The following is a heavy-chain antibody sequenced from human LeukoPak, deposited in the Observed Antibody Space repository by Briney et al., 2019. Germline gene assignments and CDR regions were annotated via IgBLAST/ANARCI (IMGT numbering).Heavy chain of an antibody. J-gene: IGHJ4*02. D-gene: IGHD6-19*01. V-gene: IGHV3-9*03. Sequence: GRSLRLSCGASGFTFDDYAMHWVRQAPGKGQEWVSGISWNSGSIGYADSVKGRFTISRDNAKNSLYLQMNSLRAEDMALYYCAKASRQWLVTPHCFDYWGQGTLVTVSS. CDR1: GFTFDDYA. CDR3: AKASRQWLVTPHCFDY. CDR2: ISWNSGSI.